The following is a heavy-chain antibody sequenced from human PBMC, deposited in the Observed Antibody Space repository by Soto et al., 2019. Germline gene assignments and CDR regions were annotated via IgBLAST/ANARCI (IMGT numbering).Heavy chain of an antibody. CDR2: IWYDGSNK. Sequence: GGSLRLSCAASGFTFSSYGMHWVRQAPGKGLEWVAVIWYDGSNKYYADSVKGRFTISRDNSKNTLYLQMNSLRAEDTAVYYCARDTAMVTNYYYGMDVWGQGTTVTVSS. CDR3: ARDTAMVTNYYYGMDV. V-gene: IGHV3-33*01. D-gene: IGHD5-18*01. CDR1: GFTFSSYG. J-gene: IGHJ6*02.